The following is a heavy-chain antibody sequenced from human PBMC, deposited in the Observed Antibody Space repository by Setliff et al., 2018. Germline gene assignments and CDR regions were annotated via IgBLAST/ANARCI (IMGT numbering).Heavy chain of an antibody. CDR3: AREGRRYYDSSGYYYDPYYYYYMDV. J-gene: IGHJ6*03. D-gene: IGHD3-22*01. CDR2: ISAYNDNT. V-gene: IGHV1-18*01. CDR1: GYTFTNYG. Sequence: ASVKVSCKASGYTFTNYGISWVRQAPGQGLEWMGWISAYNDNTNYAQKVQGRVTMTTDTSTSTAYMELRSLTSDDTAVYYCAREGRRYYDSSGYYYDPYYYYYMDVWGKGTTVTVSS.